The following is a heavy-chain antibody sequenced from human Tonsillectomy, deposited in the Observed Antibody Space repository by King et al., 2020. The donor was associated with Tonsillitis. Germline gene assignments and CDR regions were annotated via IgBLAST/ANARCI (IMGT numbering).Heavy chain of an antibody. J-gene: IGHJ6*03. CDR2: ISSSSSYI. CDR3: AREGYYYGSGSYYYHMTS. D-gene: IGHD3-10*01. Sequence: VQLVESGGGLVKPGGSLRLSCAASGFTFSRYSMNWVRQAPGKGLEWVSSISSSSSYIYYAVSVKGRFTISRDNAKNSLYLQMNSLRAEDTAVYYCAREGYYYGSGSYYYHMTSGAKGPRSPSP. CDR1: GFTFSRYS. V-gene: IGHV3-21*01.